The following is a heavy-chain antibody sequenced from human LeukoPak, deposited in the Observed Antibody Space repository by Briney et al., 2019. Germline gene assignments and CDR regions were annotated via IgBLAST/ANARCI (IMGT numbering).Heavy chain of an antibody. V-gene: IGHV3-7*03. CDR1: GFTFSNYW. CDR2: INRDGSER. J-gene: IGHJ6*02. Sequence: SGGSLRLSCAASGFTFSNYWMTWVRQAPGKGLEWVANINRDGSERYYVDSVKGRFTISRDDAKSSLYLQMNSLRAEDTAVYYCARRNAMGVWGQGTTVIVFS. CDR3: ARRNAMGV.